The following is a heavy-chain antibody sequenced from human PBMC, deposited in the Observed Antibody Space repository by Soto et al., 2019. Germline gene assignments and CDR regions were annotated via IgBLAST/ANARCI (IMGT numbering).Heavy chain of an antibody. Sequence: QVQLVQSGAEVKRPGSSVKVSCKASGDTFTFYSINWVRQAPGLGLEWMGRINPILSMSNYAQRFQGRVTMTAEKSTCTAYMELSSLRSEDTAIYYCASSYGSGYRAFDYWGQGALVTVFS. CDR2: INPILSMS. J-gene: IGHJ4*02. V-gene: IGHV1-69*02. CDR1: GDTFTFYS. CDR3: ASSYGSGYRAFDY. D-gene: IGHD3-10*01.